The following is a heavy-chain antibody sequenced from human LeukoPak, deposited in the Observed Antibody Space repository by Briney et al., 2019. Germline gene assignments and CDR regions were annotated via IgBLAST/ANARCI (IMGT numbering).Heavy chain of an antibody. D-gene: IGHD3-10*01. V-gene: IGHV1-18*04. Sequence: ASVKVSCKASGYTFTSYGISWVRQAPGQGLEWMGWISAYNGNTNYAQKLQGRVTMTTDTSTSTAYMELRSLRSDDTAVYYCARVRGSGSYVYYYGMDVWGKGTTVTASS. J-gene: IGHJ6*04. CDR2: ISAYNGNT. CDR1: GYTFTSYG. CDR3: ARVRGSGSYVYYYGMDV.